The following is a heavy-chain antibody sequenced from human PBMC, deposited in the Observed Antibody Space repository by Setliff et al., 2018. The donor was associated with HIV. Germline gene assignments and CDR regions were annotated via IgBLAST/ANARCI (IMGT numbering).Heavy chain of an antibody. D-gene: IGHD4-4*01. CDR2: INPSGEST. CDR3: ARVGLSAVPFPTVY. CDR1: GYTLSNYY. V-gene: IGHV1-46*01. Sequence: ASVKVSCKASGYTLSNYYMHWVRQAPGQGLEWMGIINPSGESTTYAQRFQGRDTMTTDRSTSTVYMELSSLRSEDTAVYYCARVGLSAVPFPTVYWGQGALVTVSS. J-gene: IGHJ4*02.